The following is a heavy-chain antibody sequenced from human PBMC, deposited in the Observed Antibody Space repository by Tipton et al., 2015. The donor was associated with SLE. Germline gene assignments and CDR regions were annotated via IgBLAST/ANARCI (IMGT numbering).Heavy chain of an antibody. Sequence: SLRLSCVASGFTFDDYPMPWVRQAPGKGLEWVSVIGWDGSTAYYAESVEGRFTMSRDNTKNSLFLQMDSLRSEDSALYYCTKETVGNFEHWGQGTLVTVSS. CDR1: GFTFDDYP. V-gene: IGHV3-43*01. CDR3: TKETVGNFEH. CDR2: IGWDGSTA. J-gene: IGHJ4*02. D-gene: IGHD2-21*02.